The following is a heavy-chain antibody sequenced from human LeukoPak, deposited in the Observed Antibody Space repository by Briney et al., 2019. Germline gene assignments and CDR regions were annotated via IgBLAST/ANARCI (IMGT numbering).Heavy chain of an antibody. Sequence: SETLSLTCTVSGGSISSYYWSWIRQPAGKGLEWIGRIYTSGSTNYNPSLKSRVTISVDTSKNQFSLKLSSVTAADTAVYYCARDAWPPGVVAATYFDYWGQGTLVTVSS. CDR1: GGSISSYY. D-gene: IGHD2-15*01. V-gene: IGHV4-4*07. CDR2: IYTSGST. CDR3: ARDAWPPGVVAATYFDY. J-gene: IGHJ4*02.